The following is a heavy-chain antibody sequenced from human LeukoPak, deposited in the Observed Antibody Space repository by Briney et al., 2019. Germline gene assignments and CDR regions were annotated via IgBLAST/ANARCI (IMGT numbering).Heavy chain of an antibody. CDR2: ISSTRSPI. CDR3: ATESIPDY. Sequence: PGGSLRLSCAASGFTLSSYSMNWARQAPGKGLEWVSYISSTRSPIHYADSVKGRFTISRDNAKNSLYLQMNSLRAEDTAVYYCATESIPDYWGQGTLVTVSP. CDR1: GFTLSSYS. D-gene: IGHD2/OR15-2a*01. J-gene: IGHJ4*02. V-gene: IGHV3-48*01.